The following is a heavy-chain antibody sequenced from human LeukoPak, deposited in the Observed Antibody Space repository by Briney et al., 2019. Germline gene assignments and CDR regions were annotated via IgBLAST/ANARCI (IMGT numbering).Heavy chain of an antibody. CDR1: GGSFSGYY. D-gene: IGHD1-7*01. CDR2: INHSGST. V-gene: IGHV4-34*01. Sequence: SETLSLTCAVYGGSFSGYYWSWIRQPPGKGLEWIGEINHSGSTNYNPFLKSRVTISVDTSKNQFSLKLSSVTAADTAVYYCARAPGITGTTSIYYYYGMDVWGQGTTVTVSS. J-gene: IGHJ6*02. CDR3: ARAPGITGTTSIYYYYGMDV.